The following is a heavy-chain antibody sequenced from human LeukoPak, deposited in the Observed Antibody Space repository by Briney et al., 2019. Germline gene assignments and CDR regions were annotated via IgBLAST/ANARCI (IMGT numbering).Heavy chain of an antibody. Sequence: SETLSLTCTVSGGSISSSSYYWGWIRQPPGKGLEWIGSIYYSGSTYYNPSLKSRVTISVDTSKNQFSLKLSSVTAADTAVYYCAGVRYGSGSLYYYYYYMDVWGKGTTVTISS. J-gene: IGHJ6*03. D-gene: IGHD3-10*01. CDR1: GGSISSSSYY. CDR3: AGVRYGSGSLYYYYYYMDV. V-gene: IGHV4-39*01. CDR2: IYYSGST.